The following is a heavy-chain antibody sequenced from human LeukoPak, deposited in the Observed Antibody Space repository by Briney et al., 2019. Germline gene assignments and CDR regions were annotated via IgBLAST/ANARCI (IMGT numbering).Heavy chain of an antibody. V-gene: IGHV3-7*01. J-gene: IGHJ4*02. CDR1: GSTFSSYW. D-gene: IGHD3-3*01. CDR2: IKQDGSEK. CDR3: ARTDYDFWSGYYTEYYFDY. Sequence: GGSLRLSCAASGSTFSSYWMSWVRQAPGKGLEWVANIKQDGSEKYYVDSVKGRFTISRDNAKNSLYLQMNSLRAEDTAVYYCARTDYDFWSGYYTEYYFDYWGQGTLVTVSS.